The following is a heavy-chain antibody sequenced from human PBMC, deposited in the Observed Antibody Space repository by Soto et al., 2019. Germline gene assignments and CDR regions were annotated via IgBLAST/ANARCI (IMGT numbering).Heavy chain of an antibody. Sequence: EVQLVESGGGLVQPGGSLRLSCAASGFTFSTYWMHWVRQAPGKGLVWLSRINSDGSATNYADSVKGRFTISRDNAKNTLYLQVESLRAEDTAVYYCARGGLREYCFAPWGQGTLVTVSS. CDR2: INSDGSAT. D-gene: IGHD5-12*01. CDR3: ARGGLREYCFAP. CDR1: GFTFSTYW. J-gene: IGHJ5*02. V-gene: IGHV3-74*01.